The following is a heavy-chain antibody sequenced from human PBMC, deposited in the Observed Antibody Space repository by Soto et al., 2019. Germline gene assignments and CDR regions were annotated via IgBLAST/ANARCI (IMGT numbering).Heavy chain of an antibody. CDR2: INAGNGNT. CDR1: GYTFTSYA. J-gene: IGHJ4*02. D-gene: IGHD6-19*01. Sequence: QVQLVQSGAEVKKPGASVKVSCKASGYTFTSYAMHWVRQAPGQRLEWMGWINAGNGNTKYSQKFQGRVTITRDTSASTAYMELSSLRSEDTAVYYCARDPGSGWYPMQYFDYWGQGTLLTVSS. V-gene: IGHV1-3*01. CDR3: ARDPGSGWYPMQYFDY.